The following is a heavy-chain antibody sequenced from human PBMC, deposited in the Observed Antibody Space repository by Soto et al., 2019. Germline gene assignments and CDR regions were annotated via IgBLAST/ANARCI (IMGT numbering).Heavy chain of an antibody. V-gene: IGHV3-23*01. J-gene: IGHJ4*02. CDR1: GFTFSSYA. CDR3: AKELVNSGWTYFDC. CDR2: IRGSGGRT. D-gene: IGHD6-19*01. Sequence: EVQLLESGGGLVQPGGSLRLSCAASGFTFSSYAMSWVRQAPGKGLEWVSAIRGSGGRTYYEDSVKGRFTISRDNSKNTLYLQMNSLRVEDTAVYFCAKELVNSGWTYFDCWGQGTLVTVSS.